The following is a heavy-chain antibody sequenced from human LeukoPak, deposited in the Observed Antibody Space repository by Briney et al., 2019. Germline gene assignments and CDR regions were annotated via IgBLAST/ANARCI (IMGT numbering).Heavy chain of an antibody. Sequence: GGSLRLSCAASGFTFSSYGMHWVRQAPGKGLEWVAVIWYDGSNKYYADSVKGRFTISRDNSKNTLYLQMNSLRAEDTAVYYCARDGRDSSGWYRNFDYWGQGTLVTVSS. CDR2: IWYDGSNK. J-gene: IGHJ4*02. V-gene: IGHV3-33*01. D-gene: IGHD6-19*01. CDR1: GFTFSSYG. CDR3: ARDGRDSSGWYRNFDY.